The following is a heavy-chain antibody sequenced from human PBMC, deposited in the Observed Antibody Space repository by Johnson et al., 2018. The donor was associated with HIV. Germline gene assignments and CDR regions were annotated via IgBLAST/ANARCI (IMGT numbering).Heavy chain of an antibody. Sequence: EVQLVESGVGVVRPGGSLRLSCAASGFTFDDYGMSWVRQAPGKGLEWVSGINWNGGSTGYADSVKGRFTISRDNAKNSLYLQMNSLRAEDTAFYYCARDQVGILWDAFDIWGQGTMVTVSS. CDR2: INWNGGST. CDR3: ARDQVGILWDAFDI. D-gene: IGHD3-10*01. J-gene: IGHJ3*02. V-gene: IGHV3-20*04. CDR1: GFTFDDYG.